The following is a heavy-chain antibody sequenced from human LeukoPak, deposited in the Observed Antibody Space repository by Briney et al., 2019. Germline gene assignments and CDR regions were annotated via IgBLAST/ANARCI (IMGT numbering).Heavy chain of an antibody. CDR2: IYFSGTT. V-gene: IGHV4-30-2*01. CDR3: ARGGRLRGNWFDP. Sequence: SETLSLTCAVSGGSISAADYLWSWIRQPPGKALEWIGHIYFSGTTYYNPSLKSRVSIFLDKSKNLFSLTLTSVTAADTAVYYCARGGRLRGNWFDPWGQGTLVTVSS. D-gene: IGHD5-12*01. J-gene: IGHJ5*02. CDR1: GGSISAADYL.